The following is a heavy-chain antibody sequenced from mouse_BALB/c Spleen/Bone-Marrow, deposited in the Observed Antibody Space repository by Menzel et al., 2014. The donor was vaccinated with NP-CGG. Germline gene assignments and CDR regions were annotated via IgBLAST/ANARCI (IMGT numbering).Heavy chain of an antibody. CDR1: GFTFSNYG. D-gene: IGHD2-4*01. V-gene: IGHV5-9-2*01. CDR2: IRGGGSYT. CDR3: ARHAYYDQTEVSFVY. J-gene: IGHJ3*01. Sequence: EVMLVESGGGLVKSGGSLKLSCAASGFTFSNYGMSWVRQTPEKRLEWVATIRGGGSYTFYSDSVKGRFTITRDNAKNNLYLQLSSLRSEDTALYYCARHAYYDQTEVSFVYWGQGTLVTVSA.